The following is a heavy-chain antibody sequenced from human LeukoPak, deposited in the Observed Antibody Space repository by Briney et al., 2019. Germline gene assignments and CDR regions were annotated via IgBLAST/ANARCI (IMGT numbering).Heavy chain of an antibody. V-gene: IGHV3-48*03. CDR3: ARMGQAVRGVRPYYYYYYMDV. Sequence: PGGSLRLSCAASGFTFSSYEMNWVRQAPGKGLEWVSYISSSGSTIYYADSVKGRFTISRDNAKNSLYLQMNSLRAEDTAVYYCARMGQAVRGVRPYYYYYYMDVWGKGTTVTISS. D-gene: IGHD3-10*01. CDR1: GFTFSSYE. CDR2: ISSSGSTI. J-gene: IGHJ6*03.